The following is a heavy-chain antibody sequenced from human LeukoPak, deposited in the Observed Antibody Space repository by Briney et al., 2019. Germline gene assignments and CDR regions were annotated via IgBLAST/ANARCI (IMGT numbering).Heavy chain of an antibody. CDR3: ARRVRPASSHYYDSSGYPNWFDP. CDR1: GGSISSYY. D-gene: IGHD3-22*01. V-gene: IGHV4-59*01. Sequence: SETLSLTCAVSGGSISSYYWSWIRQPPGKGLEWIGYIYYSGSTNYNPSLKSRVTISVDTSKNQFSLKPSSVTAADTAVYYCARRVRPASSHYYDSSGYPNWFDPWGQGTLVTVSS. J-gene: IGHJ5*02. CDR2: IYYSGST.